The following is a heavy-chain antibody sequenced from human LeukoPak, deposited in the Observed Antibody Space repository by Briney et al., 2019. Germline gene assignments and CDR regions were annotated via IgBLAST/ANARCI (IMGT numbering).Heavy chain of an antibody. CDR3: ARGYSSSWYFRGTLDAFDI. Sequence: GGSLRLSCAASGFTFSDYYMSWIRQAPGKGLEWVSYISSSGSTIYYADSVKGRFTISRDNAKNSLCLQMNSLRAEDTAVYYCARGYSSSWYFRGTLDAFDIWGQGTMVTVSS. J-gene: IGHJ3*02. D-gene: IGHD6-13*01. CDR2: ISSSGSTI. CDR1: GFTFSDYY. V-gene: IGHV3-11*01.